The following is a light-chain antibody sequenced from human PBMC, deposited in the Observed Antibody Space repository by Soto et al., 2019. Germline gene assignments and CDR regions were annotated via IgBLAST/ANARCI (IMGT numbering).Light chain of an antibody. CDR2: EVS. V-gene: IGLV2-14*01. Sequence: QSVLTQPASVSGSPGQSITISCTGTSSDVGGYNYVSWYQQHPGKAPKLMIYEVSNRPSGVSNRFSGSKSGNTASLTISGLQAEDEADYYCSSYTSSNPWVFGGGTKVTVL. CDR1: SSDVGGYNY. CDR3: SSYTSSNPWV. J-gene: IGLJ3*02.